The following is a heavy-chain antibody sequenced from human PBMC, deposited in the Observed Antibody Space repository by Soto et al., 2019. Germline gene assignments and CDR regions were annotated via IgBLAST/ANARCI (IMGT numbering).Heavy chain of an antibody. V-gene: IGHV4-59*01. D-gene: IGHD5-12*01. CDR2: IYYSGST. J-gene: IGHJ6*02. CDR3: ARAYGGFDNGLDV. Sequence: PSETLSLTCTDSGDSIRSYYWTWIRQPPGKGLELIGYIYYSGSTRYNPSRKSRVTISVDMSKNQFSLKLSSVIAADTAVYYCARAYGGFDNGLDVWGQGTAVTVSS. CDR1: GDSIRSYY.